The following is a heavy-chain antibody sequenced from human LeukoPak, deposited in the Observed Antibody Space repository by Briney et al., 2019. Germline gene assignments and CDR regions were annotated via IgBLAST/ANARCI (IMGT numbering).Heavy chain of an antibody. CDR3: AKAHCSSTSCSRADN. CDR2: IDGSGGTT. V-gene: IGHV3-23*01. CDR1: EFTFSMYF. D-gene: IGHD2-2*01. Sequence: PGGSLRLSCATSEFTFSMYFMAWVRQAPGKGLEWVSAIDGSGGTTFYADSVKGRVTISRVQSTNTVYLQMNSLRADDTAVYYCAKAHCSSTSCSRADNWGQGTLVTVSS. J-gene: IGHJ4*02.